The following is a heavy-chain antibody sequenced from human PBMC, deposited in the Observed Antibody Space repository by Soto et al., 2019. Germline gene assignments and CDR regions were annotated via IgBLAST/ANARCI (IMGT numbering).Heavy chain of an antibody. V-gene: IGHV4-39*01. D-gene: IGHD2-8*01. CDR2: AYYSGST. CDR1: GGSISSSRYS. CDR3: ATRQGVRYNWFGP. J-gene: IGHJ5*02. Sequence: SETLSIACTVSGGSISSSRYSWGWIRQPPVKVLEWIGSAYYSGSTYYTPSLKSRVTMSVYTSKNQFSLKLSSVTAADTAVYYCATRQGVRYNWFGPWGQCTLVTVSS.